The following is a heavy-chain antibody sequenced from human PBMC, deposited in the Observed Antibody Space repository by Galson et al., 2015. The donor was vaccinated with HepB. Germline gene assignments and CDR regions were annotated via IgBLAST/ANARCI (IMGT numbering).Heavy chain of an antibody. CDR3: AKTHRPHYSKNGPLSSFYQYVLAV. J-gene: IGHJ6*02. V-gene: IGHV3-23*01. Sequence: SLRLSCAGSGFTFSNHAMSWVRQAPGKGLNWVATISPSGTNPYYADSVKGRLTISRDNSKNTLYLVISGLSTEDTATYFCAKTHRPHYSKNGPLSSFYQYVLAVWGRGTTVIVAS. CDR1: GFTFSNHA. CDR2: ISPSGTNP. D-gene: IGHD4-11*01.